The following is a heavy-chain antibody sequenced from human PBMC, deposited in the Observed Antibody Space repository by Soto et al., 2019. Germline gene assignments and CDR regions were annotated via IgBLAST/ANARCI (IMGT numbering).Heavy chain of an antibody. J-gene: IGHJ4*02. CDR1: GGSISNYY. CDR2: IYYSGST. D-gene: IGHD3-10*01. Sequence: SETLSLTCTVSGGSISNYYWSLIRQPQGKGLEWIGYIYYSGSTNYNPSLKSRVTISVDTSKNQFSLKLSSVTAADTAVYYCARGSLVRGVIITSYFDYWGQGTLVTVSS. V-gene: IGHV4-59*01. CDR3: ARGSLVRGVIITSYFDY.